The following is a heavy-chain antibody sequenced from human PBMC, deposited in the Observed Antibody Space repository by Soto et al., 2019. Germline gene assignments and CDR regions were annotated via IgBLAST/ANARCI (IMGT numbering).Heavy chain of an antibody. Sequence: PGGSLRLSCAASGFTFSSYGMHWVRQAPGKGLEWVAVIWYDGSNKYYADSVKGRFTISRDNSKNTLYLQMNSLRAEDTAVYYCAKYYDSEAFDIWGQGTMVTVSS. CDR3: AKYYDSEAFDI. V-gene: IGHV3-33*06. CDR1: GFTFSSYG. J-gene: IGHJ3*02. D-gene: IGHD3-22*01. CDR2: IWYDGSNK.